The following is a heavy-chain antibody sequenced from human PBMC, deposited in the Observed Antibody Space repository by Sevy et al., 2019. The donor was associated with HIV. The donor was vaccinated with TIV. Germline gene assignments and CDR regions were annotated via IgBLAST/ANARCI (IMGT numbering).Heavy chain of an antibody. J-gene: IGHJ4*02. CDR3: ASGAYYYASRTENFDY. CDR1: GFTFSSYG. V-gene: IGHV3-33*01. D-gene: IGHD3-10*01. CDR2: IWCDGSNK. Sequence: GGSLRLSCAASGFTFSSYGMHWVRQAPGKGLEWVALIWCDGSNKYYADSVKGRFTISRDNSKNTLYLQMNSLRAEDTAVYYCASGAYYYASRTENFDYWGQGTLVSVSS.